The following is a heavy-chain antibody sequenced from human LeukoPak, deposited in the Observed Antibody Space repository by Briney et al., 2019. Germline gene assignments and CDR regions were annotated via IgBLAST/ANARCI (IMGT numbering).Heavy chain of an antibody. Sequence: GGSLRLSCAASGFTFDDYAMHWVRQAPGKGLEWVSGISWNSGSIGYADSVKGRFTISRDNAKNSLYLQMNSLRAGDTAVYYCARAVAGTHWFDPWGQGTLVTVSS. D-gene: IGHD6-19*01. CDR1: GFTFDDYA. CDR2: ISWNSGSI. V-gene: IGHV3-9*01. CDR3: ARAVAGTHWFDP. J-gene: IGHJ5*02.